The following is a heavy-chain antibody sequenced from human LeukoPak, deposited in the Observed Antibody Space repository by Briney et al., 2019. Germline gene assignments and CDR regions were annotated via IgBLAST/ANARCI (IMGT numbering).Heavy chain of an antibody. D-gene: IGHD3-16*02. CDR2: IYYSGST. J-gene: IGHJ6*03. V-gene: IGHV4-59*01. CDR1: GGSISSYY. Sequence: SETLSLTCTVSGGSISSYYWSWIRQPPGKVLEWIGYIYYSGSTNYNPSLKSRVTISVDTSKNQFSLKLSSVTAADTAVYYCARGAFGGVIAAYYYYYMDVWGKGTTVTVSS. CDR3: ARGAFGGVIAAYYYYYMDV.